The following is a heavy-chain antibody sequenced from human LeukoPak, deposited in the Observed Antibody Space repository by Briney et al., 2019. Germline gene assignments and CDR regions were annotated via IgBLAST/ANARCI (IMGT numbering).Heavy chain of an antibody. CDR3: ARDLSSSWYG. D-gene: IGHD6-13*01. J-gene: IGHJ4*02. V-gene: IGHV3-30*02. Sequence: GGSLRLSCAASGFTFSSYGMHWVRQAPGKGLEWVAFIRYDGSNKYYADSVKGRFTISRDNAKNSLYLQMNSLRAEDTAVYYCARDLSSSWYGWGQGTLVTVSS. CDR1: GFTFSSYG. CDR2: IRYDGSNK.